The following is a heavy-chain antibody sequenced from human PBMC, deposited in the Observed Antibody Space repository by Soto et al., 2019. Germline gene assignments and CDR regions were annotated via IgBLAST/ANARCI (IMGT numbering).Heavy chain of an antibody. CDR2: IYYSGST. J-gene: IGHJ6*02. CDR1: GGSISSYY. V-gene: IGHV4-59*01. CDR3: ARDAVRDVWSGSHYYGMDV. D-gene: IGHD3-3*01. Sequence: QVQLQESGPGLVKPSETLSLTCTVSGGSISSYYWSWIRQPPGKGLEWIGYIYYSGSTNYNLSLKSRVNIPVDTSKIQFSLKLSSVTAADTAVYYCARDAVRDVWSGSHYYGMDVWGQGTTVTVSS.